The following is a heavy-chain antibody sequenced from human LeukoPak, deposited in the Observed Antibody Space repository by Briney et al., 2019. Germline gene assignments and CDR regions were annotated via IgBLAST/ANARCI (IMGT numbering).Heavy chain of an antibody. J-gene: IGHJ6*03. D-gene: IGHD6-13*01. CDR3: ARVATDSSSWGYYYYYMDV. V-gene: IGHV1-2*02. CDR1: GYAFTVYY. Sequence: ASVTVSCTSSGYAFTVYYMHWVRHAPGQGLGWMGWINPNSGGTNYAQKFQGRVTMTSDTSISKAYMELSRLRSDDTAVYYCARVATDSSSWGYYYYYMDVWGKGTTVTVSS. CDR2: INPNSGGT.